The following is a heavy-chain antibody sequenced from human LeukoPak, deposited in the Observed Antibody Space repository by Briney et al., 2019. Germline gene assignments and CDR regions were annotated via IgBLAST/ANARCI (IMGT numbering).Heavy chain of an antibody. V-gene: IGHV4-4*07. J-gene: IGHJ4*02. Sequence: SETLSLTCTVSGDSIRNYYWSWIRQPAGKGLEWIGRIYTSGSTNYNPSLKSRVTISVDTSKNQFSLKLSSVTAADTAVYYCARDRRDGYNLYYFDLWGQGTLVTVSS. CDR3: ARDRRDGYNLYYFDL. D-gene: IGHD5-24*01. CDR1: GDSIRNYY. CDR2: IYTSGST.